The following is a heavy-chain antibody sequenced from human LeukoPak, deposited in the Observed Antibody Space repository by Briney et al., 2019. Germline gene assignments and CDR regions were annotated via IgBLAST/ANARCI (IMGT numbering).Heavy chain of an antibody. D-gene: IGHD3-10*01. V-gene: IGHV1-69*13. CDR2: IIPIFGTA. Sequence: SVKVSCKASGGTFSSYAISWVRQAPRQGLEWMGGIIPIFGTANYAQKFQGRVTITADESTSTAYMELSSLRSEDTAVYYCARGPTEGDPNFDYWGQGTLVTVSS. CDR3: ARGPTEGDPNFDY. J-gene: IGHJ4*02. CDR1: GGTFSSYA.